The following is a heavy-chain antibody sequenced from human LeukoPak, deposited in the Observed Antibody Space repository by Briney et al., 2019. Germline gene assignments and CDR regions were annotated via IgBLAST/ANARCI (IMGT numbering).Heavy chain of an antibody. CDR1: GFTFSGFG. Sequence: GGSLRLSSAASGFTFSGFGIHWVRQAPGKGLEWLAFIKFDGNDKYYADSVKGRFTISRDNVKSTLHLQMNSLRGEDTAVYYCAREGRWLQAHFDSWGQGTLVAVSS. D-gene: IGHD5-24*01. CDR3: AREGRWLQAHFDS. CDR2: IKFDGNDK. J-gene: IGHJ4*02. V-gene: IGHV3-30*02.